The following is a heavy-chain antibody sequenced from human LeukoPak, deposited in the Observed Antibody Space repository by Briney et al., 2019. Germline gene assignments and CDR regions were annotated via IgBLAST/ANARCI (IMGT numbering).Heavy chain of an antibody. CDR3: ARGRGGTNWFDP. CDR2: FDPENGET. V-gene: IGHV1-24*01. D-gene: IGHD4-23*01. CDR1: GNSLTEMS. J-gene: IGHJ5*02. Sequence: ASVKVSCKVSGNSLTEMSMHWVRQAPGKGLEWMGGFDPENGETLYAQKFQGRVTVTEDTSTDTAYMELNSLRSEDTAVYYCARGRGGTNWFDPWGQGTLVTVSS.